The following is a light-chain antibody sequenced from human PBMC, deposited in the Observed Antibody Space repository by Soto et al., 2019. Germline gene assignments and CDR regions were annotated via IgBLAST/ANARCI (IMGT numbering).Light chain of an antibody. J-gene: IGKJ5*01. Sequence: EIVLTQSPGTLSLSPGERATLSCRASQSVTNNYLAWYQQKPGQPPRLLIDGASSRATGIPDKFSGSGSGTDFTLAISRLEPEDFAVYYCQQYGSSPITFGQ. CDR1: QSVTNNY. CDR2: GAS. CDR3: QQYGSSPIT. V-gene: IGKV3-20*01.